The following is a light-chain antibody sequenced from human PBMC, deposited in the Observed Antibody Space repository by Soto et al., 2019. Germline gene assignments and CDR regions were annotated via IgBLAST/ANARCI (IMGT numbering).Light chain of an antibody. V-gene: IGLV1-40*01. CDR2: GNS. CDR3: QSYDSRLSGSV. Sequence: QSVLTQPPSVSGAPGQRVTISCTGSSSNIVAGYDVHWYQQLPGTAPKLLIYGNSNRPSGVPDRFSGSKSGTSASLAITGLQAEDEADYYCQSYDSRLSGSVFGGGTKLTVL. J-gene: IGLJ2*01. CDR1: SSNIVAGYD.